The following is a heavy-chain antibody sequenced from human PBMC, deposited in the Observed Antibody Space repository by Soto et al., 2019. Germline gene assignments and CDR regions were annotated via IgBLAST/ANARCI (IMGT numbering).Heavy chain of an antibody. V-gene: IGHV4-4*02. D-gene: IGHD6-19*01. Sequence: QVQLQESGPGLVKPSGTLSLTCAASGDSVSSPYYWCWVRQPPGKGLEWIGEVFHTGTTSYNPSLRSRVTISMDKSNNQFSLDLSSVTAADTAVYYCARSAGWYAVHSWGPGTPVIVSS. CDR2: VFHTGTT. J-gene: IGHJ4*02. CDR3: ARSAGWYAVHS. CDR1: GDSVSSPYY.